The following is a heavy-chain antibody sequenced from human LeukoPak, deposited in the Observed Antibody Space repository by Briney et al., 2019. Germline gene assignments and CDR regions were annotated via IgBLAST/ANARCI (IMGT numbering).Heavy chain of an antibody. Sequence: SETLSLTCTVSGGSINNYYWSWIRQPPGKGLEWIGYIYYTGGETNYNTSLKSRLTISVDTSKNQFSLMLTSVTAADTAVYYCARQPGGTAAFDIWAQGTMVTVSS. CDR1: GGSINNYY. J-gene: IGHJ3*02. D-gene: IGHD1-14*01. CDR2: IYYTGGET. CDR3: ARQPGGTAAFDI. V-gene: IGHV4-59*08.